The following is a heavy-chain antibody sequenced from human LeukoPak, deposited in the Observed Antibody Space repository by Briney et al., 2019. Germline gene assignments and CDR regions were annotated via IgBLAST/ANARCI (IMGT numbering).Heavy chain of an antibody. CDR3: ARGAYYYGSGSYYVDY. D-gene: IGHD3-10*01. CDR1: GGTFSSYA. J-gene: IGHJ4*02. Sequence: SVKVSCKASGGTFSSYAISWVRQAPGQGLEWMGRIIPILGIANYAQKFQGRVTITADKSTSTAYMELSSLRSEDTAVYYCARGAYYYGSGSYYVDYWGQGTLVTVSS. V-gene: IGHV1-69*04. CDR2: IIPILGIA.